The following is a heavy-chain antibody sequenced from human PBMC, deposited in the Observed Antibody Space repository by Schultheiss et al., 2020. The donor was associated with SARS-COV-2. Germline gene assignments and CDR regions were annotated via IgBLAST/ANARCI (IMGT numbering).Heavy chain of an antibody. D-gene: IGHD6-19*01. Sequence: GSLRLSCAASRFSFSSYSMHWVRQAPGKGLEWVAVISYDGSNKYYADSVKGRLTISRDNSKNTLYLQMNSLRGEDTAVYYCAKDRYSSGWSFDYWGQGALVTVAS. V-gene: IGHV3-30*18. J-gene: IGHJ4*02. CDR3: AKDRYSSGWSFDY. CDR2: ISYDGSNK. CDR1: RFSFSSYS.